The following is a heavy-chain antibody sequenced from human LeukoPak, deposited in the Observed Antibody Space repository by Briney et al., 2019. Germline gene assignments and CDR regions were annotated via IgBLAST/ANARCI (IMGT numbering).Heavy chain of an antibody. CDR1: GGSISSSDDY. V-gene: IGHV4-39*07. CDR2: IYHSGTT. CDR3: SNKVYCSTTSCHPAGY. J-gene: IGHJ4*02. D-gene: IGHD2-2*01. Sequence: SETLSLTCTVSGGSISSSDDYWAWIRQPPGKGLEWIGEIYHSGTTNYNPSLKSRVTISFATSTNQFFLDLSPVTAADTAVYYCSNKVYCSTTSCHPAGYWGLGSLVTVSS.